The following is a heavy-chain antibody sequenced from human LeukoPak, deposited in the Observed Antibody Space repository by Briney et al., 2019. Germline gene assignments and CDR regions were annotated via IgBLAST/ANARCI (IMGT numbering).Heavy chain of an antibody. V-gene: IGHV4-39*01. CDR3: ARHVYDFWSGALNGYYYMDV. CDR1: GGSISSSSYY. Sequence: KPSETLSLTCTVSGGSISSSSYYWGWIRQPPGKGLEWIGSIYYSGSTYYNPSLKSRVTISVDTSKNQFSLKLSSVTAADTAVYYCARHVYDFWSGALNGYYYMDVWGKGTTVTVPS. D-gene: IGHD3-3*01. J-gene: IGHJ6*03. CDR2: IYYSGST.